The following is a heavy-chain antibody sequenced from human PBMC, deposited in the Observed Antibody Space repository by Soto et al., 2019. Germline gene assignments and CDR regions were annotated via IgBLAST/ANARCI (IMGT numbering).Heavy chain of an antibody. CDR2: IWSDGSNK. D-gene: IGHD2-21*01. J-gene: IGHJ3*01. V-gene: IGHV3-33*01. CDR3: ARDGQHMAPHALYL. Sequence: QVQVVESGGGVVQPGTSLRLSCAASGFTFSRHGVHWVRQAPGKGLEWMTFIWSDGSNKYYKESVKGRFTVSRDNSKDTVYLQMDSLRVEDTALYYCARDGQHMAPHALYLWGQGTMVIVSS. CDR1: GFTFSRHG.